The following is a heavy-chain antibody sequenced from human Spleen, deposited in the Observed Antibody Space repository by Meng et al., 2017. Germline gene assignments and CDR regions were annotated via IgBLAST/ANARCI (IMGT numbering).Heavy chain of an antibody. CDR2: IYYSGST. CDR1: GYSINSGYY. J-gene: IGHJ4*02. V-gene: IGHV4-38-2*02. D-gene: IGHD5-18*01. Sequence: SETLSLTCTVSGYSINSGYYWGWIRQPPGKGLQWVGRIYYSGSTNYNPSLKSRVTISVDTSKNQFSLKLSSVTAADTAVYYCARGLIQLWTYYFDYWGQGTLVTVSS. CDR3: ARGLIQLWTYYFDY.